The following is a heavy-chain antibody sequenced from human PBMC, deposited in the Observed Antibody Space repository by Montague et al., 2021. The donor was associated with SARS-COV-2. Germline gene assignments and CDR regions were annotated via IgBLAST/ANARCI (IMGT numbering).Heavy chain of an antibody. Sequence: SLRLSCAASGFTFSSYAMHWVRQAPGKGLEWVAVISYDGSNKYYADSXXGRFTISRDNSKNTLYLQMNSLRAEDTAVYYCVRGGFVQAGTTFDYWGQGTLVTVSS. J-gene: IGHJ4*02. V-gene: IGHV3-30-3*01. D-gene: IGHD1-1*01. CDR2: ISYDGSNK. CDR1: GFTFSSYA. CDR3: VRGGFVQAGTTFDY.